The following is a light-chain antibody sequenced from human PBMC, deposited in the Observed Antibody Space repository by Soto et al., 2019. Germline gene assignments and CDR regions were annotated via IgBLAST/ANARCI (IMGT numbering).Light chain of an antibody. J-gene: IGKJ5*01. Sequence: IVLTQSPATLSLSPGAGATLSCMASQSVSSYLLWYQQKPGQAPRLLIYDASNRASGTPARFSGSGSETDFTLTISSLEPEDFAVYYCQHRMNWPLTFGQGTRLEI. CDR2: DAS. CDR1: QSVSSY. V-gene: IGKV3-11*01. CDR3: QHRMNWPLT.